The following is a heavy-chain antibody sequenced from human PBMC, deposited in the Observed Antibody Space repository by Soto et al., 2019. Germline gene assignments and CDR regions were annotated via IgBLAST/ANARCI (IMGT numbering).Heavy chain of an antibody. J-gene: IGHJ5*02. V-gene: IGHV1-18*01. CDR1: GYTFTSYG. CDR2: ISAYNGNT. D-gene: IGHD4-17*01. CDR3: AKLTKGDDYGETNWFDP. Sequence: QVQLVQSGAEVKKPGASVKVSCKASGYTFTSYGISWVRQAPGQGLEWMGWISAYNGNTNYAQKLQGRVTMTTDTSTSTAYMELRSLRSDDTAVYYCAKLTKGDDYGETNWFDPWGQGTLVTVSS.